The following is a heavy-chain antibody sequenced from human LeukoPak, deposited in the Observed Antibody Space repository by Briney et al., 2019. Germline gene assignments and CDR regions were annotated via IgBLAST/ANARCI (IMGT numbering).Heavy chain of an antibody. D-gene: IGHD6-19*01. V-gene: IGHV1-2*06. CDR1: GYTFTGYY. CDR3: ARDRYSSGWYSPGNWFDP. J-gene: IGHJ5*02. CDR2: INPNSGGT. Sequence: ASVKVSCKASGYTFTGYYMHWVRQAPGQGLEWMGRINPNSGGTNYAQKFQGRVTMTRDTSISTAYMELSRLRSDDTTVYYCARDRYSSGWYSPGNWFDPWGQGTLVTVSS.